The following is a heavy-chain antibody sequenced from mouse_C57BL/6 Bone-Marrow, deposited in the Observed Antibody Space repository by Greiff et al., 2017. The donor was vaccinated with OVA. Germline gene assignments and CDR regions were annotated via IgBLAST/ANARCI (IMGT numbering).Heavy chain of an antibody. Sequence: EVQLQQSGPELVKPGASVKISCKASGYTFTDYYMNWVKQSHGKSLEWIGDINPNNGGTSYNQKFKGKATLTVDKSSSTAYMELRSLTSEDSAVYYCARGEDYYAMDDWGQGTSVTVSS. V-gene: IGHV1-26*01. CDR3: ARGEDYYAMDD. CDR2: INPNNGGT. CDR1: GYTFTDYY. J-gene: IGHJ4*01.